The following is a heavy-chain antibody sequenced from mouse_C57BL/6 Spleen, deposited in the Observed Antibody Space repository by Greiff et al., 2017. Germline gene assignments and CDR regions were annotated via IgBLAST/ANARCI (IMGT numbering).Heavy chain of an antibody. CDR2: IYPGSGST. V-gene: IGHV1-55*01. J-gene: IGHJ2*01. CDR1: GYTFTSYW. D-gene: IGHD1-1*01. CDR3: ARGLFYYYGSSYDFDD. Sequence: VQLQQPGAELVKPGASVKMSCKASGYTFTSYWITWVKQRPGQGLEWIGDIYPGSGSTNYNEKFKSKATLTVDTSSSTAYMQLSSLTSEDSAVYYCARGLFYYYGSSYDFDDWGQGTTLTVSS.